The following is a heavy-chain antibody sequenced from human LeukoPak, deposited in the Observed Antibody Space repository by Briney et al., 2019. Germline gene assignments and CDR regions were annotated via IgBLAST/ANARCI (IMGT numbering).Heavy chain of an antibody. CDR2: INHSGST. CDR1: GGSFSGYY. CDR3: ARGIGARYCSGGSCYSGFDY. V-gene: IGHV4-34*01. J-gene: IGHJ4*02. D-gene: IGHD2-15*01. Sequence: SETLSLTCAVYGGSFSGYYWSWIRQPPGKGLEWIGEINHSGSTNYNPSLKSRVIISVDTSKNQFSLKLSSVTAADTAVYYCARGIGARYCSGGSCYSGFDYWGQGTLVTVSS.